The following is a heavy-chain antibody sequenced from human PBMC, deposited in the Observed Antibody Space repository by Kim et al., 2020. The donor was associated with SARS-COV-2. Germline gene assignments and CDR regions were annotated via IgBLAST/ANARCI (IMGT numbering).Heavy chain of an antibody. CDR3: ARGWLAVAGEVGWFDP. D-gene: IGHD6-19*01. CDR2: ISAYNGNT. V-gene: IGHV1-18*01. J-gene: IGHJ5*02. Sequence: ASVKVSCKASGYTFTSYGISWARQAPGQGLEWMGWISAYNGNTNYAQKLQGRVTMTTDTSTSTDYMELRSLRSDDTAVYYCARGWLAVAGEVGWFDPWGQRTLVTVSS. CDR1: GYTFTSYG.